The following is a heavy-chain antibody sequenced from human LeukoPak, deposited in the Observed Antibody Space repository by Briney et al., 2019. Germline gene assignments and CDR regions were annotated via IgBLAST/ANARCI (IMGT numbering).Heavy chain of an antibody. CDR3: ARDPSVGGLEYFDY. D-gene: IGHD3-16*01. CDR1: GGSFSGYY. CDR2: IKQDGSEK. J-gene: IGHJ4*02. Sequence: PSETLSPTCAVYGGSFSGYYWSWIRQPPGKGLEWVANIKQDGSEKYYVDSVKGRFTISRDNAKNSLYLQMNSLRAEDTAVYYCARDPSVGGLEYFDYWGQGTLVTVSS. V-gene: IGHV3-7*01.